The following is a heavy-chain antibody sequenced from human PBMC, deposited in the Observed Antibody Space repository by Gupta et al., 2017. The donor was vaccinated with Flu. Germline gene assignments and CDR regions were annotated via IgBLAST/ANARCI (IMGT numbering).Heavy chain of an antibody. CDR2: ISSSGSTI. V-gene: IGHV3-48*03. Sequence: EVQLVESGGGLVQPGGSLRLSCAASGFTFSSYEMNWVRQAPGKGLEWVSYISSSGSTIYYADSVKGRFTISRDNAKNSLYLQMNSLRAEDTAVYYCARNDFWSGYWHQSFDYWGQGTLVTVSS. CDR1: GFTFSSYE. J-gene: IGHJ4*02. CDR3: ARNDFWSGYWHQSFDY. D-gene: IGHD3-3*01.